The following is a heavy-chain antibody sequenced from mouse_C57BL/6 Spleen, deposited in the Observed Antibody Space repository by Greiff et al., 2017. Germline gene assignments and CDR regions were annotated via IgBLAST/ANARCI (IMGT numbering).Heavy chain of an antibody. Sequence: VQLQQSGAELARPGASVKLSCKASGYTFTSYGISWVKQRTGQGLEWIGEIYPRSGNTYYNEKFKGKATLTADKSSSTAYMELRSLTSEYSAVYFCARGIYDGYYYYAMDYWGQGTSVTVSS. CDR2: IYPRSGNT. J-gene: IGHJ4*01. D-gene: IGHD2-3*01. CDR1: GYTFTSYG. CDR3: ARGIYDGYYYYAMDY. V-gene: IGHV1-81*01.